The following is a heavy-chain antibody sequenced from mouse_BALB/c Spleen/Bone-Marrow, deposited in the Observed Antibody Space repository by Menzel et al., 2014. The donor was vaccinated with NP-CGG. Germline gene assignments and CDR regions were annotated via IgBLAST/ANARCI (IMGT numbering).Heavy chain of an antibody. V-gene: IGHV14-1*02. CDR3: AGGNYRFAY. Sequence: VQLQRSGAELVRPGALVKLSCKASGFNIKDYYMHWVKQRPEQGLEWIGWIDPENGNTIYDPKFQGKASITADTSSNTAYLQLSSLTSEDTAVYYCAGGNYRFAYWGQGTLVTVSA. J-gene: IGHJ3*01. CDR1: GFNIKDYY. D-gene: IGHD2-1*01. CDR2: IDPENGNT.